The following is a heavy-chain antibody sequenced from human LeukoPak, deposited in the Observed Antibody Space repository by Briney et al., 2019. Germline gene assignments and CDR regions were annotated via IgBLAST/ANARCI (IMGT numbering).Heavy chain of an antibody. CDR1: GFTFTSYE. J-gene: IGHJ4*02. V-gene: IGHV3-48*03. Sequence: TGGSLRLSCTASGFTFTSYEMNWVRQAPGKGLEWVSHISTSGSTTHYADSVRGRFTISRDNAKNSLLLQMNSLRAEDTAVYYCATDLEGLVDFEYWGQGTLVTVSS. CDR3: ATDLEGLVDFEY. CDR2: ISTSGSTT. D-gene: IGHD6-19*01.